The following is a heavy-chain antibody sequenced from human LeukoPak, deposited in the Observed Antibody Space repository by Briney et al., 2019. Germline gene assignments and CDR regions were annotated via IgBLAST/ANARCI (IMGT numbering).Heavy chain of an antibody. CDR2: IYSGGST. Sequence: GGSLRLSCAASGFTVSSNYMRWVRQAPGRGLEWVSVIYSGGSTYYADSVKGRFTISRHNSKNTLYLQMNSLRAEDTAVYYCATTQETTAMVVMDVWGQGTTVTVSS. CDR3: ATTQETTAMVVMDV. D-gene: IGHD5-18*01. J-gene: IGHJ6*02. V-gene: IGHV3-53*04. CDR1: GFTVSSNY.